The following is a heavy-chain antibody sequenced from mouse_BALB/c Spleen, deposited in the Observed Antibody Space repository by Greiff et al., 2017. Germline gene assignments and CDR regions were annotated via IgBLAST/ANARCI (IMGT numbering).Heavy chain of an antibody. CDR3: ARYDWNYAMDY. CDR1: GFTFSSFG. CDR2: ISSGSSTI. D-gene: IGHD2-14*01. Sequence: EVKLVESGGGLVQPGGSRKLSCAASGFTFSSFGMHWVRQAPEKGLEWVAYISSGSSTIYYADTVKGRFTISRDNPKNTLFLQMTSLRSEDTAMYYCARYDWNYAMDYWGQGTSVTVSS. V-gene: IGHV5-17*02. J-gene: IGHJ4*01.